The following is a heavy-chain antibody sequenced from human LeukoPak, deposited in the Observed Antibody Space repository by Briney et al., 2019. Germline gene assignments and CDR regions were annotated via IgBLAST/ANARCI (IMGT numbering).Heavy chain of an antibody. V-gene: IGHV1-69*01. D-gene: IGHD2-21*02. J-gene: IGHJ3*02. CDR1: GGTFSSY. Sequence: SVKVSCKASGGTFSSYISWVRQAPGQGLEWMGGIIPIFGTSNHAQKFQGRVTITADESTSTVYMELSSLRFEDTAVYYCARLNCGGDCYSDRGTFDIWGQGTMVTVSS. CDR2: IIPIFGTS. CDR3: ARLNCGGDCYSDRGTFDI.